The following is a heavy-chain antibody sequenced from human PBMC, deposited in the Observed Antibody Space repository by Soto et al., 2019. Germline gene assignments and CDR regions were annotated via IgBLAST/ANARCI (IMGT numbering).Heavy chain of an antibody. V-gene: IGHV1-69*01. CDR2: IIPIFGTA. D-gene: IGHD6-6*01. J-gene: IGHJ6*02. Sequence: QVQLVQSGAEVKKPGSSVNVSCKASGGTFSSYAISWVRQAPGQGLEWMGGIIPIFGTANYAQKFQGRVTITADESTSTAYMELSSLRSEATAVYYCARASSIAARPHYYYGMDVWGQGTTVTVSS. CDR3: ARASSIAARPHYYYGMDV. CDR1: GGTFSSYA.